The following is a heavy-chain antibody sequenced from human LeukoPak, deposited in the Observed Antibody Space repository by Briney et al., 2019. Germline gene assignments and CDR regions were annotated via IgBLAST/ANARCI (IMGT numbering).Heavy chain of an antibody. V-gene: IGHV1-18*01. J-gene: IGHJ4*02. CDR3: ARVDGYHSFDY. Sequence: GASVKVSCKASGYIFTSYGIAWVRQAPGQGLEWMGWISVYNDNTNYAQKLQGRVTKTTDTSTSTAYMELRSLRSDDTAVYYCARVDGYHSFDYWGQGALVTVSS. CDR1: GYIFTSYG. CDR2: ISVYNDNT. D-gene: IGHD5-24*01.